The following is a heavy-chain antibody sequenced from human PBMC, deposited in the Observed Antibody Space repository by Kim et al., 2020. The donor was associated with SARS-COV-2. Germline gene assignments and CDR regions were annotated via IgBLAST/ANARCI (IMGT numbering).Heavy chain of an antibody. V-gene: IGHV3-23*01. CDR3: ASYGSSWYDAFDI. D-gene: IGHD6-13*01. J-gene: IGHJ3*02. Sequence: GGSLRLSCAASGFTFSSYAMSWVRQAPGKGLEWVSAISGSGGSTYYADSVKGRFTISRDNSKNTLYLQMNSLRAEDTAVYYCASYGSSWYDAFDIWGQGTLVTVSS. CDR1: GFTFSSYA. CDR2: ISGSGGST.